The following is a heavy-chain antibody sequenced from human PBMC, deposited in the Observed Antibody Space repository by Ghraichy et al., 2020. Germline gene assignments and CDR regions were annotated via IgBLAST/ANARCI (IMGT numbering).Heavy chain of an antibody. D-gene: IGHD6-13*01. CDR2: ISAYNGNT. CDR1: GYTFTSYG. J-gene: IGHJ3*02. V-gene: IGHV1-18*04. Sequence: ASVKVSCKASGYTFTSYGISWVRQAPGQGLEWMGWISAYNGNTNYAQKLQGRVTMTTDTSTSTAYMELRSLRSDDTAVYYCAREKVREAEGQQLVTGAFDIWGQGTMVTVSS. CDR3: AREKVREAEGQQLVTGAFDI.